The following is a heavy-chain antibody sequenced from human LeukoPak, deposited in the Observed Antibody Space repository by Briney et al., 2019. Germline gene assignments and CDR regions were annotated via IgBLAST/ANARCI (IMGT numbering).Heavy chain of an antibody. J-gene: IGHJ4*02. CDR1: GDSISNYS. CDR3: ATQTYGLFDY. Sequence: SETLSLTCTVSGDSISNYSWSWVRQPPGKGLEGIGDIYNSGNTTYTPYLKSRVTTSVSTSKTQFSLSLSSVTAADTAVYYCATQTYGLFDYWGQGTLVTVSS. V-gene: IGHV4-59*08. D-gene: IGHD3-10*01. CDR2: IYNSGNT.